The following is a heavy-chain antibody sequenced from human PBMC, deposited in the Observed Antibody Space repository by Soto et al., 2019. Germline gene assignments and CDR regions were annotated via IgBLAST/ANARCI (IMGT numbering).Heavy chain of an antibody. CDR1: GFTFNKYW. J-gene: IGHJ5*02. CDR3: ARVATYCGGDCYSEDDRGWFDP. D-gene: IGHD2-21*02. Sequence: EVQLVESGGGLVQPGGSLRLSCAASGFTFNKYWMIWIRQAPGKGLEWVANIKQDGSEKFYVDSVKGRFTISRDNAKNSLYLQMNSLRVEDTGVYYCARVATYCGGDCYSEDDRGWFDPWGQGTLVTVSS. CDR2: IKQDGSEK. V-gene: IGHV3-7*01.